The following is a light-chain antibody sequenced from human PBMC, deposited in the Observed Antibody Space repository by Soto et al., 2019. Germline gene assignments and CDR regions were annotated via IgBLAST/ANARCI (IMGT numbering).Light chain of an antibody. CDR2: DSF. CDR1: QSVSIY. J-gene: IGKJ4*01. Sequence: EVVLTQSPATLYLSPGETATLSCRASQSVSIYLAWYQQKPGQSPRLLIYDSFNRATGIPARFSGSGSGTDFTVTINNLEPDDFAVYYCQQRMIWPPLTFGGGTRVEIK. CDR3: QQRMIWPPLT. V-gene: IGKV3-11*01.